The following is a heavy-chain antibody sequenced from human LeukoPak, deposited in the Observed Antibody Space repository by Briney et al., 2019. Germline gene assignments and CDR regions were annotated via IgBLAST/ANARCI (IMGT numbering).Heavy chain of an antibody. CDR3: ARAGGTVAGPQQQFDY. CDR2: IIPIFGTA. V-gene: IGHV1-69*13. Sequence: ASVKVSCKASGGTFSSYAISWVRRAPGQGLEWMGGIIPIFGTANYAQKFQGRVTITADEPTSTAYMELSSLRSEDTAVYYCARAGGTVAGPQQQFDYWGQGTLVTVSS. J-gene: IGHJ4*02. CDR1: GGTFSSYA. D-gene: IGHD6-19*01.